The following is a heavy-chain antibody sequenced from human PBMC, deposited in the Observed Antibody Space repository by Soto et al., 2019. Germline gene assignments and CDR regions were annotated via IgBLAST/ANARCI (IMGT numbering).Heavy chain of an antibody. CDR3: ESVLRSGWEFKY. Sequence: QVQLVQSGAEMKRPGASVILSCKASGYIFTTYSIHWVRQTAGQGLEWMAKVDPRDGSTGYAQKFRGRVSMAWDQYKGIISMEVSKLKYEPTATYYCESVLRSGWEFKYLGKGTQVPVSS. CDR1: GYIFTTYS. CDR2: VDPRDGST. D-gene: IGHD3-10*01. J-gene: IGHJ4*02. V-gene: IGHV1-46*01.